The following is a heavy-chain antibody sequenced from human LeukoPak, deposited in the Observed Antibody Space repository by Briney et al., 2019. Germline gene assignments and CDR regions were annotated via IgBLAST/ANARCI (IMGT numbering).Heavy chain of an antibody. CDR1: GGSISSSSYY. CDR2: IYYSGST. CDR3: AREPFYGDYRLGDY. V-gene: IGHV4-39*07. Sequence: SETLSLTCTVSGGSISSSSYYWGWIRQPPGKGLEWIGSIYYSGSTYYNPSLKSRVTISVDTSKNQFSLKLSSVTAADTAVYYCAREPFYGDYRLGDYWGQGTLVTVSS. D-gene: IGHD4-17*01. J-gene: IGHJ4*02.